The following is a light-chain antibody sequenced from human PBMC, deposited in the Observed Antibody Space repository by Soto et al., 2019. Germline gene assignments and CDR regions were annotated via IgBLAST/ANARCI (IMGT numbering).Light chain of an antibody. CDR3: MQSLHWPPT. CDR2: LAS. J-gene: IGKJ4*01. Sequence: DVVLSQSPVALAVTPGEPASISCRSSLSLLHPNGNTFLHWYFQKPGQSPQLLIYLASKRASGVPDRFSGSGSGTDYTLKISSLEAEDAGIYYCMQSLHWPPTFGGGTKVDI. V-gene: IGKV2-28*01. CDR1: LSLLHPNGNTF.